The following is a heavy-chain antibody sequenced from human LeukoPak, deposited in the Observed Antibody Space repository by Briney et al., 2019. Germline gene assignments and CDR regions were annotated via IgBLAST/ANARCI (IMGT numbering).Heavy chain of an antibody. CDR3: ARANTYCSGGSCYRITDY. Sequence: SETLSLTCAVYGGSFSGYYWSWIRQPPGKGLEWIGEINHSGSTNYNPSLKSRVTISVDTSKNQFSLKLSSVTAADTAVYYCARANTYCSGGSCYRITDYWGQGTLVTVSS. V-gene: IGHV4-34*01. J-gene: IGHJ4*02. CDR2: INHSGST. D-gene: IGHD2-15*01. CDR1: GGSFSGYY.